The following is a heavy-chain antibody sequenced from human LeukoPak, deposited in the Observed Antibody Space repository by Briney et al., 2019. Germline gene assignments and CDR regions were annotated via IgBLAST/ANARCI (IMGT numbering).Heavy chain of an antibody. V-gene: IGHV1-2*02. Sequence: EASVKLSCTASGYTFTGYCVHWVRQAPGKGLEWMGWINPNSGGTNYAQKFQGRVTMTRDTSISTAYMELSRLRSDDTAVYYCARVLTLRTAHFDYSGQGTLV. CDR2: INPNSGGT. J-gene: IGHJ4*02. CDR3: ARVLTLRTAHFDY. D-gene: IGHD2-21*02. CDR1: GYTFTGYC.